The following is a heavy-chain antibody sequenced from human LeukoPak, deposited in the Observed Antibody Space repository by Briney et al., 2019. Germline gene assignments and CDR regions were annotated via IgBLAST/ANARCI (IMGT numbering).Heavy chain of an antibody. D-gene: IGHD1-26*01. J-gene: IGHJ4*02. CDR3: ARWNGGSYSANDY. V-gene: IGHV1-8*01. CDR1: GYTFTSYD. CDR2: INPNSGNT. Sequence: ASVKVSCKASGYTFTSYDINWVRQATGQGLEWMGWINPNSGNTGYAQKFQGRVTMTRNTSISTAYMELSSLRSEDTAVHYCARWNGGSYSANDYWGQGTLVTVSS.